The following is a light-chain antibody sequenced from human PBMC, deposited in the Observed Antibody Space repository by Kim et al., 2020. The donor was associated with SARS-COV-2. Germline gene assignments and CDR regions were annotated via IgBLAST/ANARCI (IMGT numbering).Light chain of an antibody. CDR2: QAS. Sequence: LPASVGESVYFTRRASQNIVTWLAWYQQRPGKAPNILIYQASTLASGVPSRFTVSGSGTEFTLTIRSLQPDDFGTYHCQQYNSYSSFGQGTKLDI. J-gene: IGKJ2*03. V-gene: IGKV1-5*03. CDR1: QNIVTW. CDR3: QQYNSYSS.